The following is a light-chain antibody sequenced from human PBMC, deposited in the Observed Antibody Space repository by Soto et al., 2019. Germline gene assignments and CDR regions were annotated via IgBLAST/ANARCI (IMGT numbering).Light chain of an antibody. CDR2: EGN. CDR1: RNDIGTYNL. J-gene: IGLJ3*02. Sequence: QSALTQPASMSESPGQSISISCGGGRNDIGTYNLVSWYQQHPGKAPKLIIYEGNKRPSGVSNRFSGSRSGNTASLTISGLQAEDEADYYCCSYTDGSSLLFGGGTKLTVL. CDR3: CSYTDGSSLL. V-gene: IGLV2-23*01.